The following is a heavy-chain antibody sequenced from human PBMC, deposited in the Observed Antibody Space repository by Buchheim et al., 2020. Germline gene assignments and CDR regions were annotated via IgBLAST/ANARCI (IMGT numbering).Heavy chain of an antibody. CDR2: IWYDGSNK. CDR3: AKDPAHTYYYDSSIDY. CDR1: GFTFSSYG. D-gene: IGHD3-22*01. V-gene: IGHV3-33*06. Sequence: QVQLVESGGGVVQPGRSLRLSCAASGFTFSSYGMHWVRQAPGKGLEWVAVIWYDGSNKYYADSVKGRFTISRDNSKNTLYLQMNSLRAEDTAVYYCAKDPAHTYYYDSSIDYWGQGTL. J-gene: IGHJ4*02.